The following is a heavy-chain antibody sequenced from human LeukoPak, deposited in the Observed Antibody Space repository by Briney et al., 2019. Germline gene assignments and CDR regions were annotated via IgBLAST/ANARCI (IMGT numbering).Heavy chain of an antibody. CDR2: IKHDGNWK. Sequence: GGSLRLSCAASGSAFGNYYMSWVRQAPGKGLEWVANIKHDGNWKFYADSVKGRFTVSRDNAEKSVYLHMSSLRAEDTAMYYCAREGDSSGSFGDYWGQGILVTVSS. CDR1: GSAFGNYY. CDR3: AREGDSSGSFGDY. J-gene: IGHJ4*02. D-gene: IGHD6-19*01. V-gene: IGHV3-7*03.